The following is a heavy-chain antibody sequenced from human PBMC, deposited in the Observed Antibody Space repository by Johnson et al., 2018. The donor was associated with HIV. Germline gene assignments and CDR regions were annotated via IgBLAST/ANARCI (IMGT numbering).Heavy chain of an antibody. CDR2: ISSSGSTI. V-gene: IGHV3-11*04. CDR1: GFTFSDYY. Sequence: QMLLVESGGGLVKPGGSLRLSCAASGFTFSDYYMSWIRQAPGKGLEWVSYISSSGSTIYYADSVKGRFTISRDKAKNSLYLQMNSLRAEETAVYYCASTCGGACSRGDAFDIWGQGTMVTVSS. D-gene: IGHD2-21*02. CDR3: ASTCGGACSRGDAFDI. J-gene: IGHJ3*02.